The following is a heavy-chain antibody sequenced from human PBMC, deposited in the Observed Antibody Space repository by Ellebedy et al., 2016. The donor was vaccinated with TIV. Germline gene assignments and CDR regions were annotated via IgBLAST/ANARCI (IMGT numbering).Heavy chain of an antibody. V-gene: IGHV1-18*01. CDR3: ARGRRELITRTERYGSGSYIDAFDI. J-gene: IGHJ3*02. D-gene: IGHD3-10*01. CDR1: GYTFTSYG. Sequence: AASVKVSCKASGYTFTSYGISWVRQAPGQGLEWMGWISAYNGNTNYAQKLQGRVTMTTDTSTSTAYMELRSLRSDDTAVYYCARGRRELITRTERYGSGSYIDAFDIWGQGTMVTVSS. CDR2: ISAYNGNT.